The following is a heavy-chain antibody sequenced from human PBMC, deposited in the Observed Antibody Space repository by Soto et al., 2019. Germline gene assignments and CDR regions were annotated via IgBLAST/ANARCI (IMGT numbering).Heavy chain of an antibody. V-gene: IGHV1-18*01. CDR1: GYTFTSYG. CDR3: ARDLYCSSTSCYRSGFDY. D-gene: IGHD2-2*02. J-gene: IGHJ4*02. CDR2: ISAYNGNT. Sequence: QVQLVQSGAEVKKPGASVKVSCKASGYTFTSYGISWVRQVPGQGLEWMGWISAYNGNTNYAQKLQGRVTMTTDTSTSTAYMELRSLRSDDTAVYYCARDLYCSSTSCYRSGFDYWGQGTLVTVSS.